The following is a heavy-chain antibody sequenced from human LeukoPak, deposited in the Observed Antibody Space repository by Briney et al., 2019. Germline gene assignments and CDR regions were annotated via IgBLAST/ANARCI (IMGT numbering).Heavy chain of an antibody. Sequence: ASVKVSCKAFGYTFMNYYIHWVRQAPGQGLEWMGWINPKSGDTQYGQKFQGRVTMTRDTSISTASMELSRLTSDDTAVYFCARGQYYGDITFPLHYWGQGTLVTVSS. CDR3: ARGQYYGDITFPLHY. D-gene: IGHD4-17*01. V-gene: IGHV1-2*02. J-gene: IGHJ4*02. CDR1: GYTFMNYY. CDR2: INPKSGDT.